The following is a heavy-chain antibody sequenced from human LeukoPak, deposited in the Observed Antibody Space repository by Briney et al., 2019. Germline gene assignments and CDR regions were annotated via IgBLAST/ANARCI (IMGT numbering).Heavy chain of an antibody. CDR2: ISSCGSTI. J-gene: IGHJ4*02. D-gene: IGHD3-3*01. CDR1: GFTFSDYY. Sequence: PGGSLRLSCTASGFTFSDYYMSWIRQAPGKGLEWVSYISSCGSTIYYADSVKGRFTISRDNARNSMYLQMNSLRVEDTAVYYCARGPFTIFGVVDYWGQGTLVTVSS. V-gene: IGHV3-11*01. CDR3: ARGPFTIFGVVDY.